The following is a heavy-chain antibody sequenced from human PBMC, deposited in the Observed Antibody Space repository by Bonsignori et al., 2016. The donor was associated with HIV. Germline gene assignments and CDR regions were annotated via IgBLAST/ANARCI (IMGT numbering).Heavy chain of an antibody. V-gene: IGHV4-61*02. Sequence: PGLVKPSQTLSLTCSVSGASVSSSRHYWSWFRQPAGKGLEWVGRIFTSGSANYNPSLESRLTISIDTSKNQFSLKLTSLTAADTAIYYCARDRVGPGYSLMGSDYWGQGNPGHRLL. CDR1: GASVSSSRHY. J-gene: IGHJ4*02. D-gene: IGHD2-15*01. CDR3: ARDRVGPGYSLMGSDY. CDR2: IFTSGSA.